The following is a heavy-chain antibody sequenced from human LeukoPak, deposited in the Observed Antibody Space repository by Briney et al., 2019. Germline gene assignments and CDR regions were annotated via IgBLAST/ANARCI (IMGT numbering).Heavy chain of an antibody. D-gene: IGHD3-3*01. Sequence: SETLSLTCTVSGDSLSSYYWTWIRQPPGKALEWIGYIFYSGSTNYNPSLKSRVTISLDASKNQFSLKLSSVTAADTAVYYCARETLDDFWSGYMYYYYYMDVWGKGTTVTVSS. CDR2: IFYSGST. CDR1: GDSLSSYY. CDR3: ARETLDDFWSGYMYYYYYMDV. J-gene: IGHJ6*03. V-gene: IGHV4-59*01.